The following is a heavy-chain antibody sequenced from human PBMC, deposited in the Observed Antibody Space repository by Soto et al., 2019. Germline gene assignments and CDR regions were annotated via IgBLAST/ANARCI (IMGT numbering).Heavy chain of an antibody. Sequence: QVQLVQSGAEVKKPGASVKVSCKASGYTFTNFGISWVRQAPGQGLEWMGWISAYNGNTNYAQNXQXXXTXPTDTSTSTAYMELRSLRSDDTAVYYCARGGTPFDSWGQGTLVTVSS. CDR3: ARGGTPFDS. J-gene: IGHJ4*02. CDR2: ISAYNGNT. V-gene: IGHV1-18*01. CDR1: GYTFTNFG. D-gene: IGHD3-16*01.